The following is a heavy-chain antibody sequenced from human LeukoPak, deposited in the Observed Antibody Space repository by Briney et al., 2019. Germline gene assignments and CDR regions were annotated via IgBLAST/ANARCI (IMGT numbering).Heavy chain of an antibody. D-gene: IGHD6-25*01. CDR2: INHSGST. Sequence: SETLSLTCAVYGGSFSGYYWSWIRQPPGKGLEWIGEINHSGSTNYNPSLKSRVTISGDTSKNQFSLKLSSVTAADTAVYYCARISGPYFDYWGQGTLVTVSS. CDR3: ARISGPYFDY. J-gene: IGHJ4*02. V-gene: IGHV4-34*01. CDR1: GGSFSGYY.